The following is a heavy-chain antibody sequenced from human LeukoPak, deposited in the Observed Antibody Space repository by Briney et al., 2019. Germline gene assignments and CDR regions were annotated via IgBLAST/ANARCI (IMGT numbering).Heavy chain of an antibody. CDR1: GGSISSSSYY. V-gene: IGHV4-39*01. D-gene: IGHD3-22*01. J-gene: IGHJ3*02. CDR3: ARSRITMIVVVPVAFDI. Sequence: PSETLSLTCTVSGGSISSSSYYWGWIRQPPGKGLEWIGSIYYSGSTYHNPSLKSRVTISVDTSKNQFSLKLSSVTAADTAVYYCARSRITMIVVVPVAFDIWGQGTMVTVSS. CDR2: IYYSGST.